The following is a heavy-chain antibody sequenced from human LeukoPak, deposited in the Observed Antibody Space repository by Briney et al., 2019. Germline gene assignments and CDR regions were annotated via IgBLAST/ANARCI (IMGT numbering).Heavy chain of an antibody. CDR1: GYTFTGYY. CDR2: INPNSGGT. V-gene: IGHV1-2*02. Sequence: ASVKVSCKASGYTFTGYYMHWVRQAPGQGLEWMGWINPNSGGTNYAQKFQGRVTMTRDTSISTAYMELSRLRSDDTAVYYCARSRFGIVVVRFDYWGQGTLVTVSS. D-gene: IGHD3-22*01. J-gene: IGHJ4*02. CDR3: ARSRFGIVVVRFDY.